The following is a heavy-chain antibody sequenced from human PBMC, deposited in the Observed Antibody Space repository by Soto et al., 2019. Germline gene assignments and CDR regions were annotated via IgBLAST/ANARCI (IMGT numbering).Heavy chain of an antibody. D-gene: IGHD3-3*01. Sequence: QVQLVQSGAEVKKPGASVKVSCKASGYTFTSYYMHWVRQAPGQGLEWMGIINPSGGSTSYAEKFQGRVTMTRDTSTSTVYMELSSLRSEDTAVYYCARGYDFWTGYYYMDVWGKGTTVTVSS. CDR3: ARGYDFWTGYYYMDV. CDR2: INPSGGST. J-gene: IGHJ6*03. V-gene: IGHV1-46*03. CDR1: GYTFTSYY.